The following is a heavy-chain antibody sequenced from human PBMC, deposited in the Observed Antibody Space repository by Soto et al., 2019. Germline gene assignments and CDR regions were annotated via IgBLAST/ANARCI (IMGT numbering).Heavy chain of an antibody. CDR1: GFTFSSYA. CDR3: ARDYYFWSCYYYFVY. J-gene: IGHJ4*02. Sequence: GGTLRLSCAASGFTFSSYAMHWVRQAPGRGLEWVAVISYDGSNKYYADSVKGRFTISRDNSKNTLYLQMNSLRAEDTAVYYCARDYYFWSCYYYFVYGGQGTLVAISS. D-gene: IGHD3-3*01. V-gene: IGHV3-30-3*01. CDR2: ISYDGSNK.